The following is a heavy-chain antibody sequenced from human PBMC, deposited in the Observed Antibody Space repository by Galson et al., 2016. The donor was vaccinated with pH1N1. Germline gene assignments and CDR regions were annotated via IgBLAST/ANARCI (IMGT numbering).Heavy chain of an antibody. CDR3: SRRYYFDC. Sequence: SVKVSCKASGYSVTRYYMHWIRQAPGQGLEWMGIIDPSDGSTTYSQKFQDRISLTRDTSTNSVYMELNNLRPGDSAPYFCSRRYYFDCWGQGNLVTVSS. V-gene: IGHV1-46*01. CDR1: GYSVTRYY. CDR2: IDPSDGST. J-gene: IGHJ4*02.